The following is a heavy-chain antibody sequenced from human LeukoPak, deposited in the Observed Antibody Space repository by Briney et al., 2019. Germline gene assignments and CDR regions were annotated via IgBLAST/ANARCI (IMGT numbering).Heavy chain of an antibody. J-gene: IGHJ3*02. CDR1: GFTFSSYG. V-gene: IGHV3-33*01. CDR3: ARARGENDILTGYPGAFDI. D-gene: IGHD3-9*01. CDR2: IWYDGSNK. Sequence: GRSLRLSCAASGFTFSSYGMHWVRQAPGKGLEWGAVIWYDGSNKYYADSVKGRFTISRDNSKNTLYLQMNSLRAEDTAVYYCARARGENDILTGYPGAFDIWGQGTMVTVSS.